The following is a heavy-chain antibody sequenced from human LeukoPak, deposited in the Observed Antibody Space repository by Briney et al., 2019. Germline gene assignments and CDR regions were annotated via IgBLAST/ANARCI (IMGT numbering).Heavy chain of an antibody. Sequence: GGSLTLSCAPSGFTFSSYCMHWVRQAPGKGLEWVAVISYDGSNKYYAGSVKGRFTISRDNSKNTLYLQMNSLRAEDTAVYYCANSRYGGYPFDYWGQGTLVTVSS. CDR2: ISYDGSNK. D-gene: IGHD5-12*01. CDR1: GFTFSSYC. V-gene: IGHV3-30*18. J-gene: IGHJ4*02. CDR3: ANSRYGGYPFDY.